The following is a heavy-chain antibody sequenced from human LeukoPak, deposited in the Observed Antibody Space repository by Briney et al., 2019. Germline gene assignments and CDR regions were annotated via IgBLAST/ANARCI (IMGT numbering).Heavy chain of an antibody. D-gene: IGHD3-22*01. CDR3: ARGSPMYYYDSSGYSYYFDY. J-gene: IGHJ4*02. Sequence: SETLSLTCTVSGGSISSSSYYWGWIRQPPGKGLEWIGSIYYSGSTYYNPSLKSRVTISVDTSKNQFSLKLSSVTAADTAVYYCARGSPMYYYDSSGYSYYFDYWGQGTLVTVSS. V-gene: IGHV4-39*07. CDR1: GGSISSSSYY. CDR2: IYYSGST.